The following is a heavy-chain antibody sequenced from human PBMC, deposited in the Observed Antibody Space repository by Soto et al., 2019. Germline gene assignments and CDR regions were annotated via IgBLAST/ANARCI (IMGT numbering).Heavy chain of an antibody. Sequence: VQLVQSGAEVKKPGASVKVSCKTSGYTFSTYPISWVRQAPGQGLEWVGWISTYNGKTNYGQKFQGRVTITTDTSTSTAYMDLRNLRPDDTAVYYCARDRVEAALGTFDQWGQGTLVTVSS. CDR1: GYTFSTYP. D-gene: IGHD6-13*01. CDR2: ISTYNGKT. CDR3: ARDRVEAALGTFDQ. J-gene: IGHJ4*02. V-gene: IGHV1-18*01.